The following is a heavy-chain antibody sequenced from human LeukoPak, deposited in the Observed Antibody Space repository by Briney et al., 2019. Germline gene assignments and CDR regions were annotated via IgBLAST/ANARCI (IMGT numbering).Heavy chain of an antibody. CDR3: ARDGLGFLDY. D-gene: IGHD7-27*01. V-gene: IGHV3-30*04. CDR2: ISHDGRNE. CDR1: GFTFGAYT. J-gene: IGHJ4*02. Sequence: GRSLRLSCAASGFTFGAYTTHWVRQAPGKGLEWVAVISHDGRNEYYADSVKGRFTISRDNSKNTVDLQMNSLRAEDTAVYYCARDGLGFLDYWGQGTLVTVSS.